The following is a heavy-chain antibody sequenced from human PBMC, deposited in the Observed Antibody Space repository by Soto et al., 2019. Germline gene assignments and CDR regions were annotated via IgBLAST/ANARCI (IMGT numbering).Heavy chain of an antibody. CDR3: AKANDFWSGYFDY. D-gene: IGHD3-3*01. Sequence: PGGSLRLSCAASGFTFSSYGMHWVRQAPGKGLEWVAVISYDGSNKYYADSVKGRFTISRDNSKNTLYLQVNSLRAEDTAVYYCAKANDFWSGYFDYWGQGTLVTVSS. CDR1: GFTFSSYG. CDR2: ISYDGSNK. V-gene: IGHV3-30*18. J-gene: IGHJ4*02.